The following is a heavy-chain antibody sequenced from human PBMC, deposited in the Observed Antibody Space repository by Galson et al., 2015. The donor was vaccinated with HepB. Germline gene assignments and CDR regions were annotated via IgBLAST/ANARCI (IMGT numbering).Heavy chain of an antibody. CDR1: GYILTKYA. V-gene: IGHV7-4-1*02. CDR3: ARSTISGYGLDV. Sequence: SVKVSCKASGYILTKYAINWVRQAPGQGLEWMGWINTNTGNPTYAQAFTGRFVFSLDTSVSTTYLQINSLKAEDTAIYYCARSTISGYGLDVWGLGTTVTDSS. J-gene: IGHJ6*02. CDR2: INTNTGNP. D-gene: IGHD5/OR15-5a*01.